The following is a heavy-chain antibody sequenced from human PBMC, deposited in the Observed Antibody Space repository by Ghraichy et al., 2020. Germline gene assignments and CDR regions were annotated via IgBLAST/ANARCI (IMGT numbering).Heavy chain of an antibody. V-gene: IGHV4-4*02. CDR3: ASLRSSSWFSRYNWFDP. Sequence: SETLSLTCAVSGGSISSSNWWSWVRQPPGKGLEWIGEIYHSGSTNYNPSLKSRVTISVDKSKNQFSLKLSSVTAADTAVYYCASLRSSSWFSRYNWFDPWGQGTLVTVSS. CDR2: IYHSGST. CDR1: GGSISSSNW. J-gene: IGHJ5*02. D-gene: IGHD6-13*01.